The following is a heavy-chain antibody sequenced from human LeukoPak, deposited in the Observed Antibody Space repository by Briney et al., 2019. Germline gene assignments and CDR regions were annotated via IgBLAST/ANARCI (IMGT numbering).Heavy chain of an antibody. CDR1: GGSISSSSYY. CDR3: ARDKGVGGLWFGEFDAFDI. CDR2: IYYSGST. J-gene: IGHJ3*02. Sequence: SETLSLTCTVSGGSISSSSYYWGWIRQPPGKGLEWIGSIYYSGSTFYNPSLKSRVTISVDTSKNQFSLKLSSVTAADTAVYYCARDKGVGGLWFGEFDAFDIWGQGTMVTVSS. D-gene: IGHD3-10*01. V-gene: IGHV4-39*07.